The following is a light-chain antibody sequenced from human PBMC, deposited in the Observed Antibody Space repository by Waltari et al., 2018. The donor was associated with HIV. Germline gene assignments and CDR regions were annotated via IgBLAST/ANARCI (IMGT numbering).Light chain of an antibody. CDR1: GSNIGADYG. CDR2: ADS. J-gene: IGLJ2*01. CDR3: QSYDNSLRGVV. Sequence: QSVLTQPPSVSGAPGQRVTISCTGSGSNIGADYGVHWYHQLPGTAPKLLIYADSNRPSGVPDRFSGSKSGTSASLAITGLQAEDEATYYCQSYDNSLRGVVFGGGTKLTVL. V-gene: IGLV1-40*01.